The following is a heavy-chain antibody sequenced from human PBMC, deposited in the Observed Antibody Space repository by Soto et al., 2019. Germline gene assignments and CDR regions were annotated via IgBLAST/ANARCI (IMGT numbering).Heavy chain of an antibody. CDR1: GYTFTNYY. CDR3: ASGRDRGSSESSFDY. Sequence: VQLVQSGAEVKKPGASMKVSCKASGYTFTNYYIYWVRQAPGQGLEWMGWIYPTDGGTNYAQKFQGRVTMTSDTSISTAYMELSRLSSDDTAVYYCASGRDRGSSESSFDYWGQGTLVTVSS. V-gene: IGHV1-2*02. D-gene: IGHD6-6*01. CDR2: IYPTDGGT. J-gene: IGHJ4*02.